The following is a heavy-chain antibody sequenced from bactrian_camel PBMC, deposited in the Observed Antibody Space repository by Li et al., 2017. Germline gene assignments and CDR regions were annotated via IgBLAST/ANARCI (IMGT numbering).Heavy chain of an antibody. V-gene: IGHV3S40*01. CDR2: ISPGGGST. Sequence: VQLVESGGGLVQPGGSLRLSCAASGFTFSSYDMSWVRQAPGKGLEWVSSISPGGGSTYQPDSTKGRFTISRDNAKNTLYLELNSLNAEDTAMYYCANSEWVPGNYWGRGPRSPSP. J-gene: IGHJ4*01. D-gene: IGHD3*01. CDR1: GFTFSSYD.